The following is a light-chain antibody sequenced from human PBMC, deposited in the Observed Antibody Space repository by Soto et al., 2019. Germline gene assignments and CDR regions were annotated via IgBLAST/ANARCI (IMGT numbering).Light chain of an antibody. CDR3: QHDNTYSKA. CDR1: QSVAYW. Sequence: DIQMTQSPSTLSTSVGARVTITCRASQSVAYWLAWYQQKPGKAPSLLIYDGSTLATGVPPRFSGGGFGTEFTRNISSVQPDDSALYYCQHDNTYSKAFGPGTRVEIK. V-gene: IGKV1-5*01. J-gene: IGKJ2*01. CDR2: DGS.